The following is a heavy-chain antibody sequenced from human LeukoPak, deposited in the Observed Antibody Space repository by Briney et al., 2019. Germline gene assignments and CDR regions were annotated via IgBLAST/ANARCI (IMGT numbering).Heavy chain of an antibody. J-gene: IGHJ4*02. CDR1: GFTFSGSA. D-gene: IGHD6-19*01. Sequence: GGSLRLSCAASGFTFSGSAMHWVRQASGKGLEWVGRIRSKANSYATAYAASGKGRFTIYRDDSKKTAYLQMNSLKAEDTAVYYCTRLQQQGLASFWGQGTRVTVSA. V-gene: IGHV3-73*01. CDR3: TRLQQQGLASF. CDR2: IRSKANSYAT.